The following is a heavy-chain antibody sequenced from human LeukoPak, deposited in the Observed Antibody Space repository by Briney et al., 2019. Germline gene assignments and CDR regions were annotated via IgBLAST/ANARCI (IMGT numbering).Heavy chain of an antibody. CDR3: ARADLGPTFYGMDV. J-gene: IGHJ6*02. CDR1: GGSISSYY. V-gene: IGHV4-59*01. CDR2: IYYSGST. D-gene: IGHD7-27*01. Sequence: PSETLSLTCTVSGGSISSYYWSWIRQPPGKGLEWIGYIYYSGSTNYNPSLKSRVTISVDTSKNQFSLKLSSVTAADTAVYYCARADLGPTFYGMDVWGQGTTVTVSS.